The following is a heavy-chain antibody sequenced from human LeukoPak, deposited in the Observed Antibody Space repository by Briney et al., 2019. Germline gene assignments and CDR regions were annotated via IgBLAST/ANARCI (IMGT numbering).Heavy chain of an antibody. J-gene: IGHJ6*04. Sequence: RGSLRLSCAASGFTFSSYEMNWVRQAPGKGLEWVSYISSSGSTIHYADSVKGRFTISRDNAKNSLYLQMNSLRAEDTAVYYCAELGITMIGGVWGKGTTVTISS. CDR1: GFTFSSYE. CDR3: AELGITMIGGV. CDR2: ISSSGSTI. V-gene: IGHV3-48*03. D-gene: IGHD3-10*02.